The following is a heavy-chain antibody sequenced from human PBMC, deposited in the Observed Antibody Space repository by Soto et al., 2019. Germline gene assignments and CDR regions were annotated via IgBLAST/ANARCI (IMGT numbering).Heavy chain of an antibody. V-gene: IGHV3-23*01. CDR2: ISGSGDST. D-gene: IGHD3-10*01. Sequence: LRLSCAASGFTFSSYAMTWVRQAPGKGLEWVSAISGSGDSTYYADSVKGRFTISRDNSKNTLYRQMNSLRAEDTAVYYCAKGSQPMVYWGQGTLVTVSS. CDR1: GFTFSSYA. J-gene: IGHJ4*02. CDR3: AKGSQPMVY.